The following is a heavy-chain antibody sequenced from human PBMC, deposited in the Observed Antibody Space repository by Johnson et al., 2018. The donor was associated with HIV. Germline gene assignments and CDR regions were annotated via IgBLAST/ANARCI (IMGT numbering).Heavy chain of an antibody. D-gene: IGHD2-15*01. J-gene: IGHJ3*02. CDR3: TTPGDRWYTLVGEAAFDI. CDR2: IKSVSDDETK. Sequence: VQLVESGGGLIQPGGSLRLSCAASGFTVSSNYMSWVRQAPGKGLEWVGRIKSVSDDETKDYGSPVKGRFTISRDDSSNTLYLQMNGLKTEDTAVYYCTTPGDRWYTLVGEAAFDIWCQGTMVTVSS. V-gene: IGHV3-15*01. CDR1: GFTVSSNY.